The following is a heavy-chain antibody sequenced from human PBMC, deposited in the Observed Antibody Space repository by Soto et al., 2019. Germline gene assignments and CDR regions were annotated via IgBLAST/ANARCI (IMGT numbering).Heavy chain of an antibody. D-gene: IGHD2-2*01. J-gene: IGHJ4*02. V-gene: IGHV4-31*02. Sequence: EWIAYISYSGSSYSNPSLKSRVTISADTSKNQFSLRLTSVTAADTAVYFCARATPAGSADFWGQGTLVTVSS. CDR3: ARATPAGSADF. CDR2: ISYSGSS.